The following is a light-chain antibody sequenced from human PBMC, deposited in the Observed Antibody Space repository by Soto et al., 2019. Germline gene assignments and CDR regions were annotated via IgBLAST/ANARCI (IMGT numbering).Light chain of an antibody. CDR2: EIT. V-gene: IGLV2-14*03. CDR1: SDDVGGYNY. CDR3: SSYTSHYTRV. J-gene: IGLJ1*01. Sequence: QSALTQPASVSGSPRQSITLSCTGTSDDVGGYNYVSWYQQHSGKAPKLIIYEITNRPSGVANRFSGSKSGNTASLTISGLQADDEADYHCSSYTSHYTRVFGTGTKLTVL.